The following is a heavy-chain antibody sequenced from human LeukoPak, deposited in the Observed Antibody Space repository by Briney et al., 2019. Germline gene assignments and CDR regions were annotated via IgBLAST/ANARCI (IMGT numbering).Heavy chain of an antibody. D-gene: IGHD4-17*01. CDR2: IYYTGST. V-gene: IGHV4-59*01. Sequence: SETLSLTCTVSGGSISSSYWSWIRQAPGKGLEWHGYIYYTGSTTYNPSLKSRVTISVDTSKNQFSLKLRSVTAADTAVYYCARDYGDIPPDWYYDLWGRGTLVTVSS. J-gene: IGHJ2*01. CDR1: GGSISSSY. CDR3: ARDYGDIPPDWYYDL.